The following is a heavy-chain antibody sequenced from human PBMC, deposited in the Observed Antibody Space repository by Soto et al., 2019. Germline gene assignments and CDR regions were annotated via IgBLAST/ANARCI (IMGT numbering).Heavy chain of an antibody. V-gene: IGHV3-74*01. Sequence: GGSLRLSCAASGFTLSSYWMHWVRQAPGKGLVWVSRINSDGSSTNYADSVKGRFTISRDNAKNTLYLQMNSLRAEDMAVYYCARAWNGIGDYWGQGTLVTVSS. J-gene: IGHJ4*02. CDR2: INSDGSST. CDR1: GFTLSSYW. D-gene: IGHD1-1*01. CDR3: ARAWNGIGDY.